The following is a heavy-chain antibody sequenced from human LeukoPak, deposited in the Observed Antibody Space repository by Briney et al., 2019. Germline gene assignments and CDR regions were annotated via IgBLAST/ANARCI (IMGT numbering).Heavy chain of an antibody. D-gene: IGHD6-13*01. CDR1: GGSFSGYY. J-gene: IGHJ6*03. Sequence: SETLSLTCAVYGGSFSGYYWSWIRQAPGKELEWIGEINHSGSTNYNPSLKSRVTISVDTSKNQFSLKLSSVTAADTAVYYCARGRAHSSSWYGGYYYHYMDVWGKGTTVTVSS. CDR3: ARGRAHSSSWYGGYYYHYMDV. V-gene: IGHV4-34*01. CDR2: INHSGST.